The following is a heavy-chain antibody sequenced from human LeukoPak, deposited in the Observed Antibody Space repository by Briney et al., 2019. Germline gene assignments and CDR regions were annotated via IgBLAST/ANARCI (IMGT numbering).Heavy chain of an antibody. J-gene: IGHJ3*02. CDR3: ARGDYYDSSTYYTDAFDI. Sequence: GGSLRLSCAASGFTFRRYWMSWVRQAPGKGLEWVANIRQDGSEKYYVDSVKGRFTISRDNAKNSLYLQMNSLRAEDTAVYYCARGDYYDSSTYYTDAFDIWGQGTMVTVSS. V-gene: IGHV3-7*01. CDR2: IRQDGSEK. D-gene: IGHD3-22*01. CDR1: GFTFRRYW.